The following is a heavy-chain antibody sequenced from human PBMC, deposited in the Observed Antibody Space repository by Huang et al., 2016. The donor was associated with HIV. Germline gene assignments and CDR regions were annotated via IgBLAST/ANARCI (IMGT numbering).Heavy chain of an antibody. Sequence: QVQLVESGGGVVQPGGSLRLSCAASGFTFSSYGMHWVRQAPGKGLEWVAFIHYDGSNRYYADSVKGRFTISRDNSKNTLYLQMNSLRAVDTAVYFCAKFGSSGYLPRYSFDYWGQGTLVTVSS. D-gene: IGHD3-22*01. CDR1: GFTFSSYG. CDR3: AKFGSSGYLPRYSFDY. J-gene: IGHJ4*02. V-gene: IGHV3-30*02. CDR2: IHYDGSNR.